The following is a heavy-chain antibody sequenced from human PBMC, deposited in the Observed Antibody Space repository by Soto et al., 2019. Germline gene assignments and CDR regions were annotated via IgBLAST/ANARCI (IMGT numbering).Heavy chain of an antibody. V-gene: IGHV4-30-4*01. CDR2: IYYSGST. Sequence: PSETLSLTCTVSGGSISSGDYYWSWIRQPPGKGLEWIGYIYYSGSTYYNPSLKSRVTISVDKSKNQFSLKLSSVTAADTAVYYCARVGIYYYDSSGPTPEPVAFDIWGQGTMVTVS. D-gene: IGHD3-22*01. CDR1: GGSISSGDYY. J-gene: IGHJ3*02. CDR3: ARVGIYYYDSSGPTPEPVAFDI.